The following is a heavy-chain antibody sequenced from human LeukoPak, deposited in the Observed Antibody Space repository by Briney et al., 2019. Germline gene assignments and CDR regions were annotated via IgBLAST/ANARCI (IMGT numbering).Heavy chain of an antibody. CDR2: FSGDGSK. Sequence: GGSLRLSCAASGFTFSSYAMSWVRPAPGKGLAWVSGFSGDGSKSYADSVKGRFTISRDISRNTLYLQMNSLRAEDTAVYYCASRQDLGWYYDNWGQGTLVTVSS. J-gene: IGHJ4*02. V-gene: IGHV3-23*01. CDR3: ASRQDLGWYYDN. D-gene: IGHD6-19*01. CDR1: GFTFSSYA.